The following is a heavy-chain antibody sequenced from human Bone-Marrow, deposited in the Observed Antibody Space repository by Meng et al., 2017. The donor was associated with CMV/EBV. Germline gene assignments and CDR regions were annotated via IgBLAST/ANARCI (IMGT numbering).Heavy chain of an antibody. CDR1: GFTFSSYS. Sequence: GESLKISCAASGFTFSSYSMNWVRQAPGKGLEWVSVIYSGGSTYYADSVKGRFTISRDNSKNTLYLQMNRLRAEDTAVYYCARDYRYDSSGYYHDYWGQGTLVTVSS. J-gene: IGHJ4*02. CDR3: ARDYRYDSSGYYHDY. CDR2: IYSGGST. V-gene: IGHV3-66*02. D-gene: IGHD3-22*01.